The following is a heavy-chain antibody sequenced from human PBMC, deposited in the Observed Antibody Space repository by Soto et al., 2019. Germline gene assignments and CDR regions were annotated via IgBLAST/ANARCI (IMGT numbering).Heavy chain of an antibody. D-gene: IGHD4-4*01. V-gene: IGHV4-39*01. J-gene: IGHJ4*02. CDR3: ARPRDDYNYYYFDY. CDR2: ISYSGST. CDR1: GGSISSSTYY. Sequence: SETLSLTCTVSGGSISSSTYYWAWIRQPPGKGLAWIGSISYSGSTYYNPSLKSRVTISVDTSKNQFSLKLSSVTAADTAVYYCARPRDDYNYYYFDYWGQGTLVTVS.